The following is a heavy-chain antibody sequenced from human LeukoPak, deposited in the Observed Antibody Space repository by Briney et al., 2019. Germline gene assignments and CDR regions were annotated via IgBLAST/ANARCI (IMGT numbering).Heavy chain of an antibody. V-gene: IGHV4-30-4*01. J-gene: IGHJ3*01. CDR1: GGSISSGDCY. D-gene: IGHD2-15*01. CDR3: ARGGLAAPPGYAFDL. CDR2: IYSSGST. Sequence: TSQTLSLTCTVSGGSISSGDCYWSWIRQPPGKGLEWIGYIYSSGSTYYNPFLKSRLTISVDTSKNQFSLKLSSVTAADTAVYYCARGGLAAPPGYAFDLWGQGTMVTVSS.